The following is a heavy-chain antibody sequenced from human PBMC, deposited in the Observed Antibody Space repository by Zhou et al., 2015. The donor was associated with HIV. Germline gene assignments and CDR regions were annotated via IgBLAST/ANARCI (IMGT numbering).Heavy chain of an antibody. CDR2: IIPIFGTA. CDR1: GGTFSSYA. Sequence: QVQLVQSGAEVKKPGSSVKVSCKASGGTFSSYAISWVRQAPGQGLEWMGGIIPIFGTANYAQKFQGRVTITADESTSTAYMELSSLRSEDTAVYYCARDLLGQELSYYYYYMDVWGKGTTVTVSS. CDR3: ARDLLGQELSYYYYYMDV. V-gene: IGHV1-69*01. D-gene: IGHD1-26*01. J-gene: IGHJ6*03.